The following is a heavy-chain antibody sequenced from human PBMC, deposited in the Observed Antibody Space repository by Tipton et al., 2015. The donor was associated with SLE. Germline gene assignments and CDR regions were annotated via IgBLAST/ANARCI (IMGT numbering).Heavy chain of an antibody. CDR2: IRFDGNVK. Sequence: RSLRLSCAASGFTFRTYGMHWVRQAPGKGLEWVSFIRFDGNVKQYADSVRGRFTISRDNAKNTLYLQMNSLRAEDTALYYCTRGIDPGSSRISDYWGQGTMVSVSS. V-gene: IGHV3-33*01. CDR3: TRGIDPGSSRISDY. CDR1: GFTFRTYG. D-gene: IGHD2-15*01. J-gene: IGHJ4*02.